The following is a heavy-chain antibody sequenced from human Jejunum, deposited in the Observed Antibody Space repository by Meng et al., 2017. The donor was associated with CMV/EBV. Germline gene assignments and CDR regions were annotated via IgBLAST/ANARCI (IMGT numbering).Heavy chain of an antibody. CDR1: GYTVSSYD. Sequence: KASGYTVSSYDINWVRQASGQGLEWMGGINPSSGNSGYAEKFQGRVTMTRNTSISTVYMELSGLTSADTGVYYCAREIINLDRMDVWGQGTTVTVSS. CDR2: INPSSGNS. J-gene: IGHJ6*02. V-gene: IGHV1-8*01. CDR3: AREIINLDRMDV. D-gene: IGHD1-1*01.